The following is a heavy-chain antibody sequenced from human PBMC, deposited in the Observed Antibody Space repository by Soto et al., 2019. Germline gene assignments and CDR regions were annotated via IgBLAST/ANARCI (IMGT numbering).Heavy chain of an antibody. J-gene: IGHJ5*02. CDR3: ARSVPHPTSSTAPQFDP. V-gene: IGHV1-18*01. Sequence: ASVKVSCKASGYTFTSYGISWVRQAPGQGLEWMGWISAYNGNTNYAQKLQGRVTMTTDTSTSTAYMELRSLRSDDTAVYYCARSVPHPTSSTAPQFDPWGQGTLVTV. D-gene: IGHD1-1*01. CDR2: ISAYNGNT. CDR1: GYTFTSYG.